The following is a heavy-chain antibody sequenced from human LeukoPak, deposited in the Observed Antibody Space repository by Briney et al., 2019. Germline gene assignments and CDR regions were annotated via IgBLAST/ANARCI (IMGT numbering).Heavy chain of an antibody. CDR1: GYTFTGYY. D-gene: IGHD6-19*01. V-gene: IGHV1-2*02. Sequence: ASVKVSCKASGYTFTGYYMHWVRQAPGQGLEWMGWINPNSGDTNYAQKFQGRVTMTRDTFISTAYMELSRLRSDDTAVYYCARDYESSGWYREDGNWFDPWGQGTLVTVSS. J-gene: IGHJ5*02. CDR3: ARDYESSGWYREDGNWFDP. CDR2: INPNSGDT.